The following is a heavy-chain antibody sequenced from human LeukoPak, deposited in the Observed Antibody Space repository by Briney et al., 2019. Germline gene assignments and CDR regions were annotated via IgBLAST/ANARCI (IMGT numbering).Heavy chain of an antibody. CDR3: AKIYFDWLPQDY. CDR2: ISGSGGST. J-gene: IGHJ4*02. Sequence: GGSLRLSCAASGFTFSSYGMHWVRQAPGKGLEWVSAISGSGGSTYYADSVKGRFTISRDNSKNTLYLQMNSLRAEDTAVYYCAKIYFDWLPQDYWGQGTLVTVSS. D-gene: IGHD3-9*01. V-gene: IGHV3-23*01. CDR1: GFTFSSYG.